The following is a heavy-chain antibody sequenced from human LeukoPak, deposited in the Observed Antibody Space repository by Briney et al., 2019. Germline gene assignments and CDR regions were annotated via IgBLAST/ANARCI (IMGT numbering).Heavy chain of an antibody. CDR2: INQDGGKK. CDR1: GFTISTYW. J-gene: IGHJ4*02. D-gene: IGHD6-13*01. CDR3: ARAVAAADSY. Sequence: GGSLRLSCTASGFTISTYWMSWVRQAPGKGLEWVANINQDGGKKYYVDSVKGRFTISRDNVKNSVYLQMNSLRAEDTAVYSCARAVAAADSYWGRGTLVTVSS. V-gene: IGHV3-7*04.